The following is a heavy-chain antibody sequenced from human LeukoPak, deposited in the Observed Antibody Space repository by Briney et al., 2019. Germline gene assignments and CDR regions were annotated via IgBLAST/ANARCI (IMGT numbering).Heavy chain of an antibody. CDR1: GFTFSGYP. Sequence: GGSLRLSCAASGFTFSGYPIHWVRQAPGKGLEWVAVISYGGSNKYYADSVKGRFTISRDNSKNTLYLQMNSLRAEDTAVYYCAKGMGIVVVTAIRTNFDYWGQGTLVTVSS. CDR2: ISYGGSNK. J-gene: IGHJ4*02. V-gene: IGHV3-30-3*02. D-gene: IGHD2-21*02. CDR3: AKGMGIVVVTAIRTNFDY.